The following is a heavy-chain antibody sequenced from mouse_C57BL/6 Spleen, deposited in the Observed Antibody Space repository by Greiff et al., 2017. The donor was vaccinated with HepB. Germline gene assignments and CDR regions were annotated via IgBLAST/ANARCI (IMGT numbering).Heavy chain of an antibody. V-gene: IGHV1-64*01. Sequence: VQLQQPGAELVKPGASVKLSCKASGYTFTSYWMHWVKQRPGQGLEWIGMIHPNSGSTNYNEKFKSKATLTVDKSSSTAYMQLSSLTSEDSAVYYCARKVDYYGSSSDCYFDFWGTGTTVTVSS. CDR2: IHPNSGST. CDR1: GYTFTSYW. CDR3: ARKVDYYGSSSDCYFDF. J-gene: IGHJ1*03. D-gene: IGHD1-1*01.